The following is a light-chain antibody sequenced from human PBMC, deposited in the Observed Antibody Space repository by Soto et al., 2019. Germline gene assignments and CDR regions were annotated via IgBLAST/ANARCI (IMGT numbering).Light chain of an antibody. CDR1: QSVSSN. CDR3: QQRSNLPPT. V-gene: IGKV3-15*01. J-gene: IGKJ5*01. CDR2: GAS. Sequence: IVMTQSPATLSVSPGERATLSCRASQSVSSNLAWYQQKPGQAPRLLIYGASTRATGIPARFSGSGSGTEFTLTISSLQSEDFAVYYCQQRSNLPPTFGQGTRLEIK.